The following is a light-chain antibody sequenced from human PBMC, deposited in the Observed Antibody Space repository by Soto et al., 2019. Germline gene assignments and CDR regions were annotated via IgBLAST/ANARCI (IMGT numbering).Light chain of an antibody. J-gene: IGKJ1*01. V-gene: IGKV3-20*01. CDR3: QQYSSSVWT. Sequence: EIVLTQSPGTLSLSPGERATLSCRASQSVSSSYLAWYQQKPGQAPRLLIYGASSRATGIPDRFSGGGSGTDFTLTISRLEPEDFAVYYCQQYSSSVWTFGQGTKVDIK. CDR2: GAS. CDR1: QSVSSSY.